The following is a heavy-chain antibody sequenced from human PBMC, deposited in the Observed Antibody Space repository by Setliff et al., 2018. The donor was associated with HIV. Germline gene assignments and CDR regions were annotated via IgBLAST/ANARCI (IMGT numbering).Heavy chain of an antibody. CDR3: ARQTWEYYDTLTGYYRSPKNFDS. CDR2: ISYTGST. D-gene: IGHD3-9*01. J-gene: IGHJ4*02. Sequence: LSLTCTVPGGSINRSNYYWGWIRQPPGKGLEWIGTISYTGSTYYDPSLKSRVTISLDTSKNQSFLKLSSVTAPDTAIYYCARQTWEYYDTLTGYYRSPKNFDSWGQGTLVTVSS. CDR1: GGSINRSNYY. V-gene: IGHV4-39*01.